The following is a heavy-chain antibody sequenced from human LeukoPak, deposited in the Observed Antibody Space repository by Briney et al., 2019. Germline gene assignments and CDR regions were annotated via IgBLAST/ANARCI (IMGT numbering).Heavy chain of an antibody. CDR1: GFTFSSYA. J-gene: IGHJ6*03. V-gene: IGHV3-30*04. CDR3: AKNRMDFWSGDYMDV. CDR2: ISYDGSNK. D-gene: IGHD3-3*01. Sequence: PGGSLRLSCAASGFTFSSYAMHWVRQAPGKGLEWVAVISYDGSNKYYADSVKGRFTISRDNSKNTLYLQMNSLRAEDTAVYYCAKNRMDFWSGDYMDVWGKGTTVTVSS.